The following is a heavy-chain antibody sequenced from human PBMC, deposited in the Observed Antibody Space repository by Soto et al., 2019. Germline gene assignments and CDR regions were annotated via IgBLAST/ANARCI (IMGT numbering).Heavy chain of an antibody. J-gene: IGHJ4*02. V-gene: IGHV1-18*01. CDR2: ISAYNGNT. D-gene: IGHD3-9*01. Sequence: QVQLVQSGAEVKKPGASVKVSCKASGYTFTSYGISWVRQAPGQGLEWMGWISAYNGNTNYAQKLQGRVTMTTDTPASKAYMELKSLRSDHTAVYYCARDIYYDILSDPAGIHFDYWGQGTLVTVSS. CDR3: ARDIYYDILSDPAGIHFDY. CDR1: GYTFTSYG.